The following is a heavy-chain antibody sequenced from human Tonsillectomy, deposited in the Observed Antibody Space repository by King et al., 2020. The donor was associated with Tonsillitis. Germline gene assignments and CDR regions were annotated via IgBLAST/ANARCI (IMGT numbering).Heavy chain of an antibody. D-gene: IGHD5-24*01. CDR3: AREEITGYNWGHFDN. Sequence: VQLVESGGGVVQPGRSLRLSCAASVFTFNNYAMHWVRQAPGKGLEWVSVISHDANNKYYSDSVKGRFTISRDNSKNTLFLQMNSLRAEDTAVYYCAREEITGYNWGHFDNWGLGTPVTVSS. J-gene: IGHJ4*02. V-gene: IGHV3-30-3*01. CDR1: VFTFNNYA. CDR2: ISHDANNK.